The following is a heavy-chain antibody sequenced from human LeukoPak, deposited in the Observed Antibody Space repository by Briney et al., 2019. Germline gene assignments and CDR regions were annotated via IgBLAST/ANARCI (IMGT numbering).Heavy chain of an antibody. D-gene: IGHD6-13*01. J-gene: IGHJ4*02. Sequence: PGGSLRLSCAASGFTFSSYSMNWVRQAPGKGLEWVSYISSGSSTIYYADSVKGRFTISRDNAKNSLYLQMNSLSAEDTAVYYCARGEWDYSSSWSTPGDWGQGTLVTVSS. V-gene: IGHV3-48*04. CDR3: ARGEWDYSSSWSTPGD. CDR2: ISSGSSTI. CDR1: GFTFSSYS.